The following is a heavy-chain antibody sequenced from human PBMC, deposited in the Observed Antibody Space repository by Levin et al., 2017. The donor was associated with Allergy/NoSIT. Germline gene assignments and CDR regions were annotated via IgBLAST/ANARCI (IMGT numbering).Heavy chain of an antibody. Sequence: PGESLKISCATSGFSFSNYWMSWVRQAPGKGLEWVANIKQDESEKFYVDSVKGRFTISRDNAKDSLYLQMNSLRAEDTAVYYCARVRDRASGSCYRTFDFWGQGTLVTVSS. D-gene: IGHD3-10*01. CDR2: IKQDESEK. CDR1: GFSFSNYW. J-gene: IGHJ4*02. V-gene: IGHV3-7*01. CDR3: ARVRDRASGSCYRTFDF.